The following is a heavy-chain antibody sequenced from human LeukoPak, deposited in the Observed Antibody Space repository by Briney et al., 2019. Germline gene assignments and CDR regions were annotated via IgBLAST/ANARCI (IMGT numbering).Heavy chain of an antibody. V-gene: IGHV4-34*01. Sequence: SETLSLTCAVYGGSFSGYYWSWIRQPPGKGLEWIGEINHSGSTNYNPSLKSRVTISVDTPKNQFSLKLSSVTAADTAVYYCARNRLLWFGELFPNYYYYGMDVWGQGTTVTVSS. J-gene: IGHJ6*02. CDR2: INHSGST. D-gene: IGHD3-10*01. CDR1: GGSFSGYY. CDR3: ARNRLLWFGELFPNYYYYGMDV.